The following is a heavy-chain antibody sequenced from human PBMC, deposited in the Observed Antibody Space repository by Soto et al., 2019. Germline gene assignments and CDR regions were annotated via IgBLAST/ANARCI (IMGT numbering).Heavy chain of an antibody. V-gene: IGHV3-23*01. J-gene: IGHJ5*02. D-gene: IGHD2-2*01. CDR2: ISGSGGSA. CDR1: GFTFSNYA. Sequence: GGSLRLSCAASGFTFSNYAMTWVRQGPGKWLEWVSAISGSGGSAYYADSVKGRFTISRDNSKNTLYLQMNSLRADDSGVYYCAKDPYSGVLVPVAIGFDPWGPGXLVTVYS. CDR3: AKDPYSGVLVPVAIGFDP.